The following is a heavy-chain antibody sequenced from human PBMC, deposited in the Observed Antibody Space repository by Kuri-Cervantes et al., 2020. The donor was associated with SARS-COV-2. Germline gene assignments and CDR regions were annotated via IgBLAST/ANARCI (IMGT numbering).Heavy chain of an antibody. CDR3: ARAPDYGDDYYYGMDV. D-gene: IGHD4-17*01. V-gene: IGHV3-30*03. CDR1: GFTFSSYG. CDR2: ISYDGSNK. Sequence: GESLKISCAASGFTFSSYGMHWVRQAPGKGLEWVAVISYDGSNKYYADSVKGRFTISRDNSKNTLYLQMSSLRAEGTAVYYCARAPDYGDDYYYGMDVWGQGTTVTVSS. J-gene: IGHJ6*02.